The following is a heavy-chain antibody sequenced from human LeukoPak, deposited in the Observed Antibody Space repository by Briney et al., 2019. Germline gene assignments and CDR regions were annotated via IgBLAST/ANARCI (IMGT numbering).Heavy chain of an antibody. CDR1: GFSFSSYT. D-gene: IGHD2/OR15-2a*01. CDR2: IKQDGSEK. J-gene: IGHJ3*02. CDR3: ARDSNGYAFDI. Sequence: GGSLRFSCSASGFSFSSYTMTWVRQAPGKGLEWVANIKQDGSEKYYVDSVKGRFTISRDNAKNSLYLQMNSLRAEDTAVYYCARDSNGYAFDIWGQGTMVTVSS. V-gene: IGHV3-7*01.